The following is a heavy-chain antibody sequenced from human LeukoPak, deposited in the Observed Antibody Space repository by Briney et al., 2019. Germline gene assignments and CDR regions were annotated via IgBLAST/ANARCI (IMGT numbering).Heavy chain of an antibody. J-gene: IGHJ4*02. Sequence: GGSLRLSCAASGFTFSSYAMSWVRQAPGKGLEWVSGISWNSGSIGYANSVKGRFTISRDNAKNSLYLQMNSLRAEDTALYYCAKDRYSSGWYDYWGQGTLVTVSS. V-gene: IGHV3-9*01. CDR1: GFTFSSYA. CDR3: AKDRYSSGWYDY. D-gene: IGHD6-19*01. CDR2: ISWNSGSI.